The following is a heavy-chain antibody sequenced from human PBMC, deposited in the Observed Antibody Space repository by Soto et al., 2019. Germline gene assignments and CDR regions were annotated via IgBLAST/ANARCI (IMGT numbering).Heavy chain of an antibody. CDR1: GGSISSGDYY. V-gene: IGHV4-30-4*01. D-gene: IGHD6-13*01. J-gene: IGHJ3*02. CDR2: IYYSGST. Sequence: LSLTCTVSGGSISSGDYYWSWIRQPPGKGLEWIGYIYYSGSTYYNPSLKSRVTISVDTSKNQFSLKLSSVTAADTAVYYCARGGAAGTLDDAFDIWGQGTMVTVSS. CDR3: ARGGAAGTLDDAFDI.